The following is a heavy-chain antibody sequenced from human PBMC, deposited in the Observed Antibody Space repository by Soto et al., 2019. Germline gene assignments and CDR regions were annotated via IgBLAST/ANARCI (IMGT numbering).Heavy chain of an antibody. CDR1: GGSISRYY. V-gene: IGHV4-59*01. CDR3: ARDLWGYCGTDCYPLVF. Sequence: PSETLSLTCTVSGGSISRYYWSWIRQPSGKRLEWIGYMYNTGSTVYNPSFKSRVTISVDTSKNQFSLKLNSVTAADTAVYYCARDLWGYCGTDCYPLVFWGQGTTVTGSS. D-gene: IGHD2-21*02. J-gene: IGHJ6*02. CDR2: MYNTGST.